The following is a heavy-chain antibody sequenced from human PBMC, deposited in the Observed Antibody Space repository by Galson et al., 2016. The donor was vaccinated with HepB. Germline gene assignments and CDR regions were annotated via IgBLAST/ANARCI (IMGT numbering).Heavy chain of an antibody. CDR3: SKLYGWYGSGYFQH. Sequence: LRLSCAASGFTVSSNYMSWVRQAPGKGLEWVSVIYSDARTYYEDAVKGRFTISRDNSKNTLYLQMNSLRAEDTAVYYCSKLYGWYGSGYFQHWGQGTLVTVSS. CDR1: GFTVSSNY. J-gene: IGHJ1*01. D-gene: IGHD6-25*01. V-gene: IGHV3-53*01. CDR2: IYSDART.